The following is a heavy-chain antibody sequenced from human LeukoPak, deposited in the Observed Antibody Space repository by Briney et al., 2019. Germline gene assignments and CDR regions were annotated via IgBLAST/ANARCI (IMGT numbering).Heavy chain of an antibody. CDR3: AKDRYGDHYFDY. V-gene: IGHV3-23*01. J-gene: IGHJ4*02. CDR1: GFDVSSHH. D-gene: IGHD4-17*01. CDR2: ISGSGGST. Sequence: GGSLRLSCAASGFDVSSHHMVWVRQAPGKGLEWVSAISGSGGSTFYADSVKGRFTISRDNSKNTLYLQMNSLRVEDTAVYYCAKDRYGDHYFDYWGQGSLVTVSS.